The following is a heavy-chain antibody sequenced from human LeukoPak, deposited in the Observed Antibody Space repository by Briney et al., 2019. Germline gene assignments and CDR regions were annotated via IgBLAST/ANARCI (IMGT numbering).Heavy chain of an antibody. V-gene: IGHV1-18*01. Sequence: ASVKVSCKASGYTFTSYGISWMRQAPGQGLEWMGWISAYNGNTNYAQKLQGRVTMTTDTSTSTAYVELRSLRSDDTAMYYCASDSSSPVAGYYYGMDVWGQGTTVTVSS. CDR1: GYTFTSYG. CDR3: ASDSSSPVAGYYYGMDV. J-gene: IGHJ6*02. D-gene: IGHD6-13*01. CDR2: ISAYNGNT.